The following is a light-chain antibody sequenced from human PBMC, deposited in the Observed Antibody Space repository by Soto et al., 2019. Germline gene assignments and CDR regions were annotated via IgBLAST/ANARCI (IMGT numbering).Light chain of an antibody. V-gene: IGKV1-27*01. CDR3: KKYNSAHFT. CDR2: GAS. Sequence: DIQMTQSPSSLSASVGDRVTITCRARQDISNCLVWFQQKPGKVHNLLIYGASTLQSGVPTRFSRSGSGTDFTLTISSLQPEVVATYFCKKYNSAHFTCGARTTVDIK. CDR1: QDISNC. J-gene: IGKJ3*01.